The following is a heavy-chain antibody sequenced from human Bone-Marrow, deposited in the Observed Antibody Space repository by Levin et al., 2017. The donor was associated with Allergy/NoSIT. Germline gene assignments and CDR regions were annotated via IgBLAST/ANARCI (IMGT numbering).Heavy chain of an antibody. Sequence: GGSLRLSCAASGFTFSNCQMHWVRQAPGQGLVWVSRINSAGSGTSYADSVKGRFTISRDNAKNTLYLQMNSLKAEDTAVYYCATDHHYGYWGQGTLGTVSS. V-gene: IGHV3-74*01. D-gene: IGHD3-16*01. CDR1: GFTFSNCQ. CDR3: ATDHHYGY. CDR2: INSAGSGT. J-gene: IGHJ4*02.